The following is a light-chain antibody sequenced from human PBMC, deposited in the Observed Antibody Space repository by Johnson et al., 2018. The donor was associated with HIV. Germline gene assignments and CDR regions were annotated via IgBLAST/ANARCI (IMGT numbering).Light chain of an antibody. CDR2: DNN. Sequence: QSMLTQPPSVSAAPGQKVTISCSGSNSNIGNNYVSWYQQLPETAPKLLIYDNNKRPSGIPDRFSGSKSGTSATLGITGLQTGDEADYYCGTWDSSLSAGGVFGTGTKVTVL. CDR1: NSNIGNNY. V-gene: IGLV1-51*01. J-gene: IGLJ1*01. CDR3: GTWDSSLSAGGV.